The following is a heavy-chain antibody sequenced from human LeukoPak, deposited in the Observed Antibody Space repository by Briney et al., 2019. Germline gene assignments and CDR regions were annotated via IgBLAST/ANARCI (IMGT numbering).Heavy chain of an antibody. V-gene: IGHV3-30-3*01. Sequence: PGGSLRLSCAASGFTFSSYAMHWVRQAPGKGLEWVAVISYDGSNKYYGDSVKGRFTISRDNSKNTLYLQMNSLRAEDTAVYYCARERGDYGESFDYWGQGTLVTVSS. CDR1: GFTFSSYA. CDR3: ARERGDYGESFDY. J-gene: IGHJ4*02. CDR2: ISYDGSNK. D-gene: IGHD4-17*01.